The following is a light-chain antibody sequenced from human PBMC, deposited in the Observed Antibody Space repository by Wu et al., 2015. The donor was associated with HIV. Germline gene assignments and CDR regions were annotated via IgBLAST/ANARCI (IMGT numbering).Light chain of an antibody. CDR3: QQYGSSPLT. J-gene: IGKJ4*01. V-gene: IGKV3-20*01. CDR1: QSVSSY. Sequence: EIVLTQSPATLSLSPGERATLSCRASQSVSSYLAWYQQKPGQAPRLLIYGASGRATGIPDRFSGSGSGTDFTLTISRLEPEDFAMYYCQQYGSSPLTFGGGTKVAIK. CDR2: GAS.